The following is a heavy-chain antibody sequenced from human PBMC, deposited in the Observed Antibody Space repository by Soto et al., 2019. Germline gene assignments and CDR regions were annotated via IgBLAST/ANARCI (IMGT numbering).Heavy chain of an antibody. CDR3: AKDTYYYDSSGYYVFDD. CDR1: GFTFDDFA. V-gene: IGHV3-9*01. J-gene: IGHJ4*02. Sequence: GGSLRLSCAASGFTFDDFAMHWVRQAPGKGLEWVSIINWNSATIAYADSVKGRFTISRDNAKSTVYLQMNSLRAEDTAIYYCAKDTYYYDSSGYYVFDDWGQGALVTVSS. D-gene: IGHD3-22*01. CDR2: INWNSATI.